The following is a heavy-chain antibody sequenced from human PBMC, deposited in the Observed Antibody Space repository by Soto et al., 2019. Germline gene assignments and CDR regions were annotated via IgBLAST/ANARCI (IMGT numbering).Heavy chain of an antibody. CDR1: GGSISSYY. CDR3: ARAPYDYIWGSYRHDWFYYYMDV. Sequence: SETLSLTCTVSGGSISSYYWSWIRQPPGKGLEWIGYIYYSGSTNYNPSLKSRVTISVYTSKNQFSLKLSSVTAADTAVYYCARAPYDYIWGSYRHDWFYYYMDVWGKGTTVTVSS. CDR2: IYYSGST. D-gene: IGHD3-16*02. V-gene: IGHV4-59*08. J-gene: IGHJ6*03.